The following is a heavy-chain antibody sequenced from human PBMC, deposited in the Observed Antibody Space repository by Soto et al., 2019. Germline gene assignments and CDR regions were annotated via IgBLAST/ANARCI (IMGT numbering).Heavy chain of an antibody. V-gene: IGHV3-7*01. CDR3: ATSVAGRGGIDY. J-gene: IGHJ4*02. CDR2: IKQDGGGE. Sequence: GGSLRLSCAASGFTFSVYWMSWVRQAPGMGLEWLANIKQDGGGEYYVDSVKGRATISRDNAKNSLYLQMNSLRAEDTAVYYCATSVAGRGGIDYWGQGTLVTVSS. D-gene: IGHD6-19*01. CDR1: GFTFSVYW.